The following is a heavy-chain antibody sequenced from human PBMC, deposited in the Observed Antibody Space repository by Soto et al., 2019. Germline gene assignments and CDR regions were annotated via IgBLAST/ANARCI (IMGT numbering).Heavy chain of an antibody. V-gene: IGHV3-30*18. CDR3: AKDLDVVMVLSATRGLDV. CDR1: GFTFSNFG. CDR2: ISYDGRSE. D-gene: IGHD2-15*01. Sequence: QLVESGGGMIQPGKSLRLSCVGSGFTFSNFGMHWVRQAPGKGLEWVAGISYDGRSESYVDSVRGRFTLSRDNSKNTLSLQMISLRPEDTGVYYCAKDLDVVMVLSATRGLDVWGQGTTVTVSS. J-gene: IGHJ6*02.